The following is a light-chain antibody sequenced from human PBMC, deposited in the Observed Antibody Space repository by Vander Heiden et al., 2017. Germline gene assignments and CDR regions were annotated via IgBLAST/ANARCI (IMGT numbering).Light chain of an antibody. Sequence: EPVFTLSPGTLSVSPGDSATLTCRASQSLTTNYLAWYQQKPGQSPRLLMYAVSRRATGIPDRFSGSGSGTAFTLTISRLETEDVAVYYCQQYGNSPWTFGQGTKVEIK. CDR1: QSLTTNY. J-gene: IGKJ1*01. CDR3: QQYGNSPWT. CDR2: AVS. V-gene: IGKV3-20*01.